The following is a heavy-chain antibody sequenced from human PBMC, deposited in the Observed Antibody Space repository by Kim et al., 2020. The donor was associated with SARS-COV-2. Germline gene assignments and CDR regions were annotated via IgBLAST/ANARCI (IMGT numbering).Heavy chain of an antibody. J-gene: IGHJ6*02. V-gene: IGHV3-9*01. D-gene: IGHD6-13*01. CDR3: AKASPGIAAAGTGGGMDV. Sequence: KGRFPISRDNAKNSLYLQMNSRRAEDTALYYCAKASPGIAAAGTGGGMDVWGQGTTVTVSS.